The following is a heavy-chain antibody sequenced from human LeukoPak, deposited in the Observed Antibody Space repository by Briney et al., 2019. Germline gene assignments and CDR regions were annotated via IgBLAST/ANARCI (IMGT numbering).Heavy chain of an antibody. Sequence: GGALRLSCAASGFTFSGCAVHWVRQAPGKGLEWVGRIGSKAFNYATVYAASVEGRFTISRDDSKHTAFLQMNSLKTEDTAVYYCTRHLDGIAAYDYWGQGSLVTVSS. CDR1: GFTFSGCA. J-gene: IGHJ4*02. V-gene: IGHV3-73*01. CDR3: TRHLDGIAAYDY. CDR2: IGSKAFNYAT. D-gene: IGHD6-13*01.